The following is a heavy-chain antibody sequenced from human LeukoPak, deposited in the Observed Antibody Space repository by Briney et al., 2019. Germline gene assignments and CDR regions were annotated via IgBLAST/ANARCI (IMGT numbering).Heavy chain of an antibody. Sequence: SETLSLTCAVYGGSLSGYYWSWIRQPPGKGLEWIGEINHSGSTNYNPSLKSRVTISVDTSKNQFSLKLSSVTAADTAVCYCARGDIVVVVAASQRTKYYYYGMDVWGQGTTVTVSS. J-gene: IGHJ6*02. CDR1: GGSLSGYY. V-gene: IGHV4-34*01. CDR3: ARGDIVVVVAASQRTKYYYYGMDV. D-gene: IGHD2-15*01. CDR2: INHSGST.